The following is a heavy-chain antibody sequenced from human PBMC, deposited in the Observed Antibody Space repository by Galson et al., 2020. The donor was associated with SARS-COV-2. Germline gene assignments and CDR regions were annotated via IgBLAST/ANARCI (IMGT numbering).Heavy chain of an antibody. CDR1: GFTFSSYG. Sequence: TGGSLRLSCAASGFTFSSYGMHWVRQAPGKGLEWVAVIWYDGSNKYYADSVKGRFTISRDNSKNTLYLQMNSLRAEDTAVYYCARDIAVDSSGEDYWGQGTLVTVSS. V-gene: IGHV3-33*01. D-gene: IGHD6-19*01. J-gene: IGHJ4*02. CDR3: ARDIAVDSSGEDY. CDR2: IWYDGSNK.